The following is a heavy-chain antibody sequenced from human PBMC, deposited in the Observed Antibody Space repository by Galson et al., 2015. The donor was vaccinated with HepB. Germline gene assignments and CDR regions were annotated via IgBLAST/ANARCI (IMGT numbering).Heavy chain of an antibody. D-gene: IGHD2-8*01. J-gene: IGHJ5*02. Sequence: ETLSLTCAVSGGSMSSSHWWSWVRQPPGKGLEWIGEIFHSGNTNYNPSLKSRVTISVDKSQNQFSLNLTSVTAADTAVYYCARAAYCANAVCYDNYFDPWGQGTLVTVSS. CDR3: ARAAYCANAVCYDNYFDP. CDR1: GGSMSSSHW. CDR2: IFHSGNT. V-gene: IGHV4-4*02.